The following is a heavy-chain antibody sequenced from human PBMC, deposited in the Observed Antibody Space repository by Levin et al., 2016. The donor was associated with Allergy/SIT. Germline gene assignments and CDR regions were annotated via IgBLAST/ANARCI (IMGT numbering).Heavy chain of an antibody. V-gene: IGHV4-4*02. Sequence: VRQMPGKGLEWIGEIYHSGSTNYNPSLKSRVTISVDKSKNQFSLKLSSVTAADTAVYYCARDFEGGTWFDPWGQGTLVTVSS. D-gene: IGHD3-16*01. CDR3: ARDFEGGTWFDP. J-gene: IGHJ5*02. CDR2: IYHSGST.